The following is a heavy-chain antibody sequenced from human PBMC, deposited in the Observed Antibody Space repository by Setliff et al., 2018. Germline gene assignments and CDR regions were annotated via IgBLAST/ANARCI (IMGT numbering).Heavy chain of an antibody. D-gene: IGHD4-17*01. CDR1: GDSISSRTYY. J-gene: IGHJ3*02. CDR3: ARDGGDGYGVDAYAGGGFDI. CDR2: IYTSGST. Sequence: SETLSLTCTVSGDSISSRTYYWSWIRQPAGKGLEWIGHIYTSGSTNYNPSLKSRVTISVDTSKNQLSLKLSSVTAADTAVYYCARDGGDGYGVDAYAGGGFDIWGQGTMVTVSS. V-gene: IGHV4-61*09.